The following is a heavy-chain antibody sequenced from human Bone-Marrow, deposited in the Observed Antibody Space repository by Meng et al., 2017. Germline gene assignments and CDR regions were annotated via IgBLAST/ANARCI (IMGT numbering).Heavy chain of an antibody. CDR3: AGGAGEQWLATFDY. J-gene: IGHJ4*02. CDR1: GFTFSSYA. D-gene: IGHD6-19*01. V-gene: IGHV3-30*01. Sequence: VQPVASGGGVVQPGRSLRLSCASYGFTFSSYAMHWVRQAPGKGLEWVSVISYDGSNKYYADSVKGRFTISRDNSKNTLYLQMNSLRAEDTAVYYCAGGAGEQWLATFDYWGQGTLVTVSS. CDR2: ISYDGSNK.